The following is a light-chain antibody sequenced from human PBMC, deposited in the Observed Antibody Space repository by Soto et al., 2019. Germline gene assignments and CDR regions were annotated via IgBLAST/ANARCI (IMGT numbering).Light chain of an antibody. Sequence: EIVLTQSPDSLSLSPGDRATLSCRASQSVGGHLAWYQQRPGQAPRLLIFDTSVTATGIPARFSGSGSGTDHTLTNTSLDPEDSAVYYCQQRHIWPLTFGGGTRLEIK. V-gene: IGKV3-11*01. CDR2: DTS. CDR3: QQRHIWPLT. CDR1: QSVGGH. J-gene: IGKJ4*01.